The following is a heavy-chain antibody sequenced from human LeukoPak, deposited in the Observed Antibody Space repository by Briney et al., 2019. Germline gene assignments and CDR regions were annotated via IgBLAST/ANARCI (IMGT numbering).Heavy chain of an antibody. J-gene: IGHJ4*02. CDR3: ARDMTGGIWARATSFDH. CDR1: GYTFSAFY. V-gene: IGHV1-2*02. Sequence: GASVKVSCKTSGYTFSAFYMHWVRQATGQGREWMGWINPDSGGSEYGQKFQGRVTFTSDTSSTTIYMEVRSLKSDDTAVYYCARDMTGGIWARATSFDHWGQGTLVTVSS. CDR2: INPDSGGS. D-gene: IGHD1-14*01.